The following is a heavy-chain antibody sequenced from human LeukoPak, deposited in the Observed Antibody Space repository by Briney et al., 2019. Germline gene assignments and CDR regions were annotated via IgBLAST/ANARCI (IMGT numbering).Heavy chain of an antibody. CDR3: AKRSGWFDP. CDR1: GGSISSYY. V-gene: IGHV4-59*01. D-gene: IGHD5-24*01. J-gene: IGHJ5*02. CDR2: IYYSGST. Sequence: SETLSLTCTVSGGSISSYYWSWIRQPPGKGLEWIGYIYYSGSTNYNPSLKSRVTISVDTSKNQFSLKLSSVTAADTAVYYCAKRSGWFDPWGQGTLVTVSS.